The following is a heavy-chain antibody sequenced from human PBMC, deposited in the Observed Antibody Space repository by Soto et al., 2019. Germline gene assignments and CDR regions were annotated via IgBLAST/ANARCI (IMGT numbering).Heavy chain of an antibody. V-gene: IGHV4-34*01. J-gene: IGHJ4*02. CDR2: INHSGST. CDR1: GGSFSGYY. Sequence: QVQLQQRGAGLLKPSETLSLTCAVYGGSFSGYYWTWIRQPPGTGLEWIGEINHSGSTNYNPSLKSRVTISVDTSKNQFSLKLTSVTAADTAVYYCARDKSTGLFDYWGQGTLVTVSS. D-gene: IGHD2-8*02. CDR3: ARDKSTGLFDY.